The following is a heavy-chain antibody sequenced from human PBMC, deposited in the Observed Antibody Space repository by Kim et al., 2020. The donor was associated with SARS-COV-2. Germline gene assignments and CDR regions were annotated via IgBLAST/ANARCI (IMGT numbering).Heavy chain of an antibody. CDR3: ARRGIVVVTTHAFDI. Sequence: PALKSRVTISGDTAKNQFSLKLSSVTAADTAVYYCARRGIVVVTTHAFDIWGQGTMVTVSS. V-gene: IGHV4-39*01. J-gene: IGHJ3*02. D-gene: IGHD3-22*01.